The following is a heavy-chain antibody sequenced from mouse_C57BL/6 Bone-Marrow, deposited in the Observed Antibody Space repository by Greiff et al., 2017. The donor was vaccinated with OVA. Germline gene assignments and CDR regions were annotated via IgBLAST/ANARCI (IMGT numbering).Heavy chain of an antibody. V-gene: IGHV1-64*01. CDR2: IHPNSGST. CDR1: GYTFTSYW. CDR3: ARPHYCGRSYVGYFDY. D-gene: IGHD1-1*01. Sequence: QVQLQQPGAELVKPGASVKLSCKASGYTFTSYWMHWVKQRPGQGLEWIGMIHPNSGSTNYNEKFKSKATLTVDKSSSTAYMQLSSLTSEDSAVYSCARPHYCGRSYVGYFDYWGQGTTLTVSS. J-gene: IGHJ2*01.